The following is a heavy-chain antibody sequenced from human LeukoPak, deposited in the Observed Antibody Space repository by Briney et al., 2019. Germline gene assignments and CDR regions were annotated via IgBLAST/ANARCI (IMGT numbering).Heavy chain of an antibody. D-gene: IGHD6-13*01. CDR3: ARRLPSYSCSWYWFDP. V-gene: IGHV5-51*01. CDR1: GYSFTSYW. CDR2: IYPGDSDA. Sequence: GESLKISCKGSGYSFTSYWIGWVRQMPGKGLEWMGIIYPGDSDARYSPSFQGQVTISADKSISTAYLQWSSLKASDTAMYYCARRLPSYSCSWYWFDPWGQGTLVTVSS. J-gene: IGHJ5*02.